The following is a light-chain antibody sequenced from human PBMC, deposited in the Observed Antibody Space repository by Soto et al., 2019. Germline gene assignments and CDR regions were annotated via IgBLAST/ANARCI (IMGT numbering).Light chain of an antibody. V-gene: IGKV3-15*01. CDR1: QSVSSN. CDR3: QQYNNWPQT. J-gene: IGKJ5*01. Sequence: EIVLTQSPGTLSLSPGERATLSCRASQSVSSNLAWYQQKPGQAPRLLIYGASTRATGIPARFSGSGPGTEFTLTISSLQSEDFAVYYCQQYNNWPQTFGQGTRLEIK. CDR2: GAS.